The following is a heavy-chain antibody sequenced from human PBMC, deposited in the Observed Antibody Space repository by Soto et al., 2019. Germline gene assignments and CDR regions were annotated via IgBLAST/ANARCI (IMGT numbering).Heavy chain of an antibody. V-gene: IGHV1-2*02. CDR2: INPNSGGT. D-gene: IGHD2-8*01. J-gene: IGHJ6*02. CDR3: ASSTYCTNGVCYYCGRRYYYYYGMDV. Sequence: ASVKVSCKASGYTFTGYYMHWVRQAPGQGLEWMGWINPNSGGTNYAQKFQGRVTMTRDTSISTAYMELSRLRSDDTAVYYCASSTYCTNGVCYYCGRRYYYYYGMDVWGQGTTVTVSS. CDR1: GYTFTGYY.